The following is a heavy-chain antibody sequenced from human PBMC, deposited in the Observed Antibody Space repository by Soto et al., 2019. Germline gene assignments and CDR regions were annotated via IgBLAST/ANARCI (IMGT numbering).Heavy chain of an antibody. CDR1: GGSFSGYY. Sequence: QVQLQQWGAGLLKPSETLSLSCAVFGGSFSGYYWSWIRQPPGKGLEWIGEINHSGSTNYNPSLKSRVTISVDTSKNQFSLKLNSVTAADTAVYYCARGSSSGYLNWGQGTLVTVSS. J-gene: IGHJ4*02. CDR3: ARGSSSGYLN. D-gene: IGHD3-22*01. CDR2: INHSGST. V-gene: IGHV4-34*01.